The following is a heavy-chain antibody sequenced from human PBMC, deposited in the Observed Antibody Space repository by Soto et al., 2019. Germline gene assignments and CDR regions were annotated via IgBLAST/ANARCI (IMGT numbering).Heavy chain of an antibody. CDR2: IYPSDSDT. V-gene: IGHV5-51*01. J-gene: IGHJ6*02. CDR3: ARLRRGSSIKGYHYDMDV. CDR1: GYSFTYYW. Sequence: GESLKISCKGSGYSFTYYWVGWVRQMPGKGLEWMGIIYPSDSDTGYSPSSQGQVTISADKSISTAYLQWSSLKASDTAMYYCARLRRGSSIKGYHYDMDVWDQGTTVTVSS. D-gene: IGHD2-2*01.